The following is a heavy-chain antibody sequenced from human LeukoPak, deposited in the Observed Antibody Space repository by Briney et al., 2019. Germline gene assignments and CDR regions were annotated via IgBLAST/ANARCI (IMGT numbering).Heavy chain of an antibody. Sequence: SVKVSCKASGGTFSSYAISRVRQAPGQGLEWMGRIIPILGIANYAQKFQGRVTITADKSTSTAYMELSSLRSEDTAVYYCAMTSGNGRFDPWGQGTLVTVSS. D-gene: IGHD3-10*01. CDR2: IIPILGIA. J-gene: IGHJ5*02. V-gene: IGHV1-69*04. CDR1: GGTFSSYA. CDR3: AMTSGNGRFDP.